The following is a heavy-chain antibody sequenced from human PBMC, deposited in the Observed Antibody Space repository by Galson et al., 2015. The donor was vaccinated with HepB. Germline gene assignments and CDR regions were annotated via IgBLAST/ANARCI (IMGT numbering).Heavy chain of an antibody. Sequence: SVKVSCKASGYTFTTYGINWVRQAPGQGLEWMGWSSTYNGNTKYARRFQGRVTMTTETFTSTAYMELRSLRSDDTSVYYCSRVDSSSWYTHSYYNMDVWGQGTTVTVSS. V-gene: IGHV1-18*01. CDR3: SRVDSSSWYTHSYYNMDV. J-gene: IGHJ6*02. D-gene: IGHD6-13*01. CDR1: GYTFTTYG. CDR2: SSTYNGNT.